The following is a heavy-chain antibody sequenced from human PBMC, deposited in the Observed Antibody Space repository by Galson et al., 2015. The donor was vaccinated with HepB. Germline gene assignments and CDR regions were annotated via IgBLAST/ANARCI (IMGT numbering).Heavy chain of an antibody. CDR3: ARDDGSYFAGTFHY. CDR1: GYAFSKYT. V-gene: IGHV1-2*02. D-gene: IGHD1-26*01. CDR2: INPNSGGT. J-gene: IGHJ4*02. Sequence: SVKVSCKASGYAFSKYTINWVRQAPGQGLEWMGWINPNSGGTNYAQNFQGRVTMTLDTSITTAYMELRRLRSDDTAVYYCARDDGSYFAGTFHYWGQGTLVTVSS.